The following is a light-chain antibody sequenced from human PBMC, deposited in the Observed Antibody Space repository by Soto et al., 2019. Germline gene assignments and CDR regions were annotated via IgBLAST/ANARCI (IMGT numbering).Light chain of an antibody. J-gene: IGLJ2*01. CDR1: SSNIGSNY. V-gene: IGLV1-47*01. CDR3: AAWDDSLSGVV. Sequence: QSVLTQSPSASGTPGQRVTISCSGSSSNIGSNYVYWYQQLPGTVPQLLIYRNSERPSGVPDRFSGSKSGTSASLAISGLRPEDEADYYCAAWDDSLSGVVFGGGTKLTVL. CDR2: RNS.